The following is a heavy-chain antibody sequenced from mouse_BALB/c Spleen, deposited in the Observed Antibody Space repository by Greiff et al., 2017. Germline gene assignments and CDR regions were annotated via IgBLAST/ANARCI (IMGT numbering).Heavy chain of an antibody. J-gene: IGHJ4*01. D-gene: IGHD3-1*01. CDR1: GYNFTSYT. CDR2: INPSSGYT. V-gene: IGHV1-4*02. Sequence: QVQLQQSAAELARPGASVKMSCKASGYNFTSYTMHWVKQRPGQGLVWIGYINPSSGYTEYNQKFKDKTTLTADKSSSTAYMQLSSLTSEDSAVYYCAEQLGYAMDYWGQGTSGTVSS. CDR3: AEQLGYAMDY.